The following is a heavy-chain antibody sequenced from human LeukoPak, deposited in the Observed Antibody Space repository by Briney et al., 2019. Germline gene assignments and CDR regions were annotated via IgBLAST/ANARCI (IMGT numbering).Heavy chain of an antibody. CDR1: GGSISSYY. Sequence: SETLSLTCTVSGGSISSYYWSWIRQPPGKGLEWIGYIYDSGSTNYNPSLKSRVTISVDTSKNQFSLRLSSVTAADTAVYYCARDDYGDLFFDSWGQGTLVTVSS. CDR3: ARDDYGDLFFDS. V-gene: IGHV4-59*01. D-gene: IGHD4-17*01. CDR2: IYDSGST. J-gene: IGHJ4*02.